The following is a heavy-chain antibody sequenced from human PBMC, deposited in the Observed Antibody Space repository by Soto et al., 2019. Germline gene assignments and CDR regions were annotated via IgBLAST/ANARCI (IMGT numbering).Heavy chain of an antibody. CDR3: SRENWFQDY. CDR1: GFTFSVYY. CDR2: IKNDGSEQ. V-gene: IGHV3-7*03. Sequence: QPGGSLRLSCAASGFTFSVYYMTWVRQAPGKGLEWVASIKNDGSEQYYVDSVKGRFTISRDNAKNLLYLQMNSLRAGDTALYFCSRENWFQDYWGQGTLVTVSS. D-gene: IGHD3-10*01. J-gene: IGHJ4*02.